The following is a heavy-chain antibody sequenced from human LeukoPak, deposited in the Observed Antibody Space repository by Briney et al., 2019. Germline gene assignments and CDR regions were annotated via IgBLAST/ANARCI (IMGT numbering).Heavy chain of an antibody. CDR1: GFTFSSYG. V-gene: IGHV3-30*18. CDR3: AKEYDYGSFDPYRFNYVRWAYDY. D-gene: IGHD4-17*01. Sequence: GGSLRLSCAASGFTFSSYGMHWVRQAPGKGLEWVAVISYDGSNKYYADSVKGRFTISRDNSKNTLYLQMNSLRAEDTAVYYCAKEYDYGSFDPYRFNYVRWAYDYWGQGTLVTVSS. CDR2: ISYDGSNK. J-gene: IGHJ4*02.